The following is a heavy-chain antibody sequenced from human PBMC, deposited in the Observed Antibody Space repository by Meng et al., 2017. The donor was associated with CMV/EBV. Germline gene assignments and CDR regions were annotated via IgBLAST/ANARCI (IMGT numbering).Heavy chain of an antibody. D-gene: IGHD3/OR15-3a*01. CDR2: ITSNSDYV. J-gene: IGHJ4*02. CDR1: GFTFRTYN. Sequence: GASLKISCAASGFTFRTYNMNWVRQAPGRGLEWVSSITSNSDYVRYAGSVKGRFTISRDNVKNALYLQLNNVRAEDTALYYCARVGPRVTFVGFSFDFWGLGTLVTVSS. V-gene: IGHV3-21*01. CDR3: ARVGPRVTFVGFSFDF.